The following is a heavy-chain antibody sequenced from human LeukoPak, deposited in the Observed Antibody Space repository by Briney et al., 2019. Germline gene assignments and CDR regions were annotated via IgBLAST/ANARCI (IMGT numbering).Heavy chain of an antibody. J-gene: IGHJ4*02. CDR3: ARGLWSAHRREYYFDS. Sequence: GGSLRLSCAASGFTFSSYAMSWVRQAPGQRLEWMGWINAGNGDTKFSQNYQARVTITRDASASTAYMELSSLTSEDTAVYFCARGLWSAHRREYYFDSWGQGTLVTVSS. D-gene: IGHD3-3*01. CDR2: INAGNGDT. CDR1: GFTFSSYA. V-gene: IGHV1-3*01.